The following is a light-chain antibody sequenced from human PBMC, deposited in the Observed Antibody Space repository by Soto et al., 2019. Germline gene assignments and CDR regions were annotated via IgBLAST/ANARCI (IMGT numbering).Light chain of an antibody. CDR1: QSVGRK. CDR3: QQYDIWPPWT. Sequence: EIEMTQSPATLSVSPGERATLSCRSSQSVGRKLAWYQQKPGQAPRLLIYDASNRAMGVPARFSGGGSGTEFPLTISSLQTKHVAVYHCQQYDIWPPWTFGQGTKVEI. V-gene: IGKV3-15*01. J-gene: IGKJ1*01. CDR2: DAS.